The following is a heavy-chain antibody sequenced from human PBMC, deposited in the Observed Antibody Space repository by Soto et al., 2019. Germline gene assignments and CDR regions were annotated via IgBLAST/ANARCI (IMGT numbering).Heavy chain of an antibody. CDR1: GGSFSGHS. D-gene: IGHD3-22*01. CDR2: INHSGRV. CDR3: STSAYDTNGYYRFDP. J-gene: IGHJ5*01. V-gene: IGHV4-34*01. Sequence: QVQLQQWGAGLLKPSETLSLTCAVYGGSFSGHSWTWIRQSPGKGLEWIGDINHSGRVNYSPSLKSRVTRSLDPSKNQCSLTLSAVTAADTAMYYCSTSAYDTNGYYRFDPWGQGTLVTVSS.